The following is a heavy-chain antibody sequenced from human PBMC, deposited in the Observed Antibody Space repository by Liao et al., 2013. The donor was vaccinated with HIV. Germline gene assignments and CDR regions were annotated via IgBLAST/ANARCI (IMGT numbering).Heavy chain of an antibody. V-gene: IGHV4-39*07. CDR1: GGSISGYY. Sequence: QVQLQESGPGLVKPSETLSLTCTVSGGSISGYYWSWIRQPPGKGLEWIGSIYYSGSTYYNPSLKSRVTISVDTSKNQFSLKLSSVTAADTAVYYCAREGPYLLDYWGQGTLVTVSS. CDR3: AREGPYLLDY. CDR2: IYYSGST. J-gene: IGHJ4*02.